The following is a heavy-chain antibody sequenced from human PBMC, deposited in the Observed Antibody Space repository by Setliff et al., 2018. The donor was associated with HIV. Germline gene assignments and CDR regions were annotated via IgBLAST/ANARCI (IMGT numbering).Heavy chain of an antibody. CDR1: GYTFTNYA. Sequence: GASVKVSCKASGYTFTNYAIHWVRQAPGQRLEWLGWISAGNGNTKYSEKFQGRVTMTRDTSANTVYMELSSLRAEDTSVYYCAREGAVITAVLGYWGQGTLVTVSS. J-gene: IGHJ4*02. D-gene: IGHD3-16*01. CDR3: AREGAVITAVLGY. CDR2: ISAGNGNT. V-gene: IGHV1-3*01.